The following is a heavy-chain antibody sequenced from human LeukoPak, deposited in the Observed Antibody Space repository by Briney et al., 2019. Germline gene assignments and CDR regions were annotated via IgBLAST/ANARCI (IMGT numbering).Heavy chain of an antibody. Sequence: SVKVSCKASGYTFTGYYMHWVRQAPGQGLEWMGWINPNSGGTNYAQKCQGRVTMTRDTSISTAYMALSRLRSDDTAVYYCARGKAAAGTRWFDPWGQGTLVTVSS. V-gene: IGHV1-2*02. CDR2: INPNSGGT. CDR1: GYTFTGYY. CDR3: ARGKAAAGTRWFDP. D-gene: IGHD6-13*01. J-gene: IGHJ5*02.